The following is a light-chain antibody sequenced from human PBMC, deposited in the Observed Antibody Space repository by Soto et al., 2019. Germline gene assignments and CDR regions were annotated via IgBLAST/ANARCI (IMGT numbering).Light chain of an antibody. CDR1: SSNIGAGYD. V-gene: IGLV1-40*01. CDR3: QSYDSSLSGWGV. CDR2: GNS. J-gene: IGLJ7*01. Sequence: QSVLTQPPSVSGAPGQRVTISYTGSSSNIGAGYDVHWYQQLPGTAPKLLIYGNSNRPSGVPDRFSGSKSGTSASLAITGLQAEDEADYYCQSYDSSLSGWGVFGGGTQLTVL.